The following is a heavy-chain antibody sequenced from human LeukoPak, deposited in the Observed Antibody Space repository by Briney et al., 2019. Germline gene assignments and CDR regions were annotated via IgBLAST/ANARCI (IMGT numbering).Heavy chain of an antibody. J-gene: IGHJ4*02. CDR3: AKDFIGYFDY. CDR2: IKQDGSEK. D-gene: IGHD3-10*01. CDR1: GFTFSIYW. V-gene: IGHV3-7*03. Sequence: PGGSLRLSCAASGFTFSIYWMTWVRQAPGKGLEWVANIKQDGSEKYYVDSVKGRFTISRDNAKNSLFLQTNSLRAEDTAVYYCAKDFIGYFDYWGQGTLVTVSS.